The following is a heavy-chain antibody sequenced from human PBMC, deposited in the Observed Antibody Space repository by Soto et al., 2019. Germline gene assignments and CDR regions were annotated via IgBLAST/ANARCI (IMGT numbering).Heavy chain of an antibody. CDR3: AKSHYYDSSGHDDAFDI. CDR2: ISGSGGST. V-gene: IGHV3-23*01. J-gene: IGHJ3*02. Sequence: GGSLRLSCAASGFTFSSYAMSWVRQAPGKGLEWVSAISGSGGSTYYADSVKGRFTISRDNSKNTLYLQMNSLRAEDTAVYYCAKSHYYDSSGHDDAFDIWGQGTMVTVSS. CDR1: GFTFSSYA. D-gene: IGHD3-22*01.